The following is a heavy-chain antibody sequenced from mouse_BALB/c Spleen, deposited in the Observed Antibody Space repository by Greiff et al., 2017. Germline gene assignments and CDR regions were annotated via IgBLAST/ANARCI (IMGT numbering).Heavy chain of an antibody. CDR2: IDPSDSYT. V-gene: IGHV1S127*01. CDR3: KSTGTTAMDY. CDR1: GYTFTSYW. D-gene: IGHD4-1*02. J-gene: IGHJ4*01. Sequence: QVQLQQPGAELVKPGASVKMSCKASGYTFTSYWMHWVKQRPGQGLEWIGVIDPSDSYTSYNQKFKGKATLTVDTSSSTAYMQLSSLTSEDSAVYYCKSTGTTAMDYWGQGTSVTVSS.